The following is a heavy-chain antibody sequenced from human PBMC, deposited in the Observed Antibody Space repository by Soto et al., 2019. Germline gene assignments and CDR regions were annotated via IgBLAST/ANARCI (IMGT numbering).Heavy chain of an antibody. J-gene: IGHJ4*02. CDR1: GLTFSSYA. Sequence: GGSLRLSCAASGLTFSSYAMSWVRQAPGKGLEWVSAISGSGGSTYYADSVKGRFTISGDNSKNTLYLQMNSLRAEDTAVYYCAKARAQYYDFWSGYPVDYWGQGTLVTVSS. V-gene: IGHV3-23*01. D-gene: IGHD3-3*01. CDR3: AKARAQYYDFWSGYPVDY. CDR2: ISGSGGST.